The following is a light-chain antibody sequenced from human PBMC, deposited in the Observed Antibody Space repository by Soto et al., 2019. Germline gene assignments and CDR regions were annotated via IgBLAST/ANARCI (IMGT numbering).Light chain of an antibody. CDR1: QSVLYSADNKNY. J-gene: IGKJ4*01. V-gene: IGKV4-1*01. CDR2: CAS. CDR3: QQYYTTLT. Sequence: DIVMTQSPDSLAVSLGERATINCKSSQSVLYSADNKNYLAWYQHKPGQPPKLLIYCASTRDSGVPERFSGRGSGAAFTLTISSREAEDVAVYYCQQYYTTLTVGGGTRVEIK.